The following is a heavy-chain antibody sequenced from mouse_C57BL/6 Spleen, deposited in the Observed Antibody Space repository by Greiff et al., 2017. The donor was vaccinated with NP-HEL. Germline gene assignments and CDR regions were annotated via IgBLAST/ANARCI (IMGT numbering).Heavy chain of an antibody. CDR3: ARGGGDY. V-gene: IGHV1-69*01. Sequence: VQLVESGAELVMPGASVKLSCKASGYTFTSYWMHWVKQRPGQGLEWIGEIDPSDSYTNYNQKFKGKSTLTVDKSSSTAYMQLSSLTSEDSAVYYCARGGGDYWGQGTTLTVSS. CDR2: IDPSDSYT. J-gene: IGHJ2*01. CDR1: GYTFTSYW.